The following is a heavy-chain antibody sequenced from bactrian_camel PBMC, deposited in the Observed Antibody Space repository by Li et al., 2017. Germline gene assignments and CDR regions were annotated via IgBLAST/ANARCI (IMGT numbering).Heavy chain of an antibody. D-gene: IGHD3*01. Sequence: VQLVESGGGSVQVGGSLRLSCVASGDTIGRYCMGWFRQIPDKEREGVAGIDGDGATSYADSVKGRFAISKDNANGTLFLQMNSLTPEDTAMYYCAADPGLWVDPLPAVPVFGVSGQGTQVTVS. CDR1: GDTIGRYC. V-gene: IGHV3S55*01. CDR2: IDGDGAT. J-gene: IGHJ4*01.